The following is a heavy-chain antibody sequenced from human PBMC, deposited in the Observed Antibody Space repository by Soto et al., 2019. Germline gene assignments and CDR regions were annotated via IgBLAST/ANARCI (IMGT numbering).Heavy chain of an antibody. CDR3: ARGFGSSICYNWLDP. Sequence: SETLSLTCAVYGGSFSGYYWSWIRQPPGKGLEWIGEINHSGSTNYNPSLKSRVTISVDTSKNQFSLKLSSVTAADTAVYYCARGFGSSICYNWLDPRGQETLVTVSS. V-gene: IGHV4-34*01. D-gene: IGHD6-13*01. J-gene: IGHJ5*02. CDR1: GGSFSGYY. CDR2: INHSGST.